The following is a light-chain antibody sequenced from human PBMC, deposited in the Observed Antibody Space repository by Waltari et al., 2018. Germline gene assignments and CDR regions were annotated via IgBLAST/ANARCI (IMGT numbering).Light chain of an antibody. Sequence: QSALTQPPSASGSPGQSVTISCTGTSSDVGGYNYVSWYQHHPDKAPKRMIYEVSKRPSVVPDRFSGSKSDNTASLTVSGLQAEDEADYYCSSYAGSDNFVVFGGGTKLTVL. V-gene: IGLV2-8*01. CDR1: SSDVGGYNY. CDR2: EVS. CDR3: SSYAGSDNFVV. J-gene: IGLJ2*01.